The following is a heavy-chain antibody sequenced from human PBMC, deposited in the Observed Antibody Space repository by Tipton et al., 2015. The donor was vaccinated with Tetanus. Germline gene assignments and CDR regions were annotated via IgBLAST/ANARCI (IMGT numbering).Heavy chain of an antibody. CDR3: ASSRDGYNPSYFDY. CDR1: GGSFSGYY. CDR2: INHSGST. Sequence: TLSLTCAVYGGSFSGYYWSWIRQPPGKGLEWIGEINHSGSTNYNPSLKSRVTISVDTSKNQFSLKLSSVTAADTAVYYCASSRDGYNPSYFDYWGQGTLVTVSS. D-gene: IGHD5-24*01. J-gene: IGHJ4*02. V-gene: IGHV4-34*01.